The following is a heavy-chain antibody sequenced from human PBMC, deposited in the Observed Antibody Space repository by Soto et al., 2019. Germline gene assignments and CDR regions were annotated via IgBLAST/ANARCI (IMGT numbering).Heavy chain of an antibody. CDR2: IYHSGST. V-gene: IGHV4-4*02. CDR1: GGSISSSNW. D-gene: IGHD6-19*01. J-gene: IGHJ6*02. CDR3: ARASVAGAYYYYYVMDV. Sequence: PSETLSLTCAVSGGSISSSNWWSWVRQPPGKGLEWIGEIYHSGSTNYNPSLKSRVTISVDKAKNQFSLKLSSVTAVDTAVYYCARASVAGAYYYYYVMDVRGQGTKVTVSS.